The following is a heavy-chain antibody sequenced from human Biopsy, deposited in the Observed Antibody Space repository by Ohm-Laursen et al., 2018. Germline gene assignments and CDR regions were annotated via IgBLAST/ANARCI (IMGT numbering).Heavy chain of an antibody. CDR3: ARLAYGEYRRDPLDV. CDR1: GYNFNAYY. Sequence: ASVKVSCKASGYNFNAYYMQWVRQAPGQGLEWMGWINPNNGGTNYAHKFQGRVTMTRDTSISTAYMHLSGLTSDDTAVYYCARLAYGEYRRDPLDVWGQGTMVTVSS. V-gene: IGHV1-2*02. CDR2: INPNNGGT. D-gene: IGHD4-17*01. J-gene: IGHJ3*01.